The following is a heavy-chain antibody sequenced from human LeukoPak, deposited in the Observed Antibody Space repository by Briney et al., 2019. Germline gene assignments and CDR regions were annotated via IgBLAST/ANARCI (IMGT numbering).Heavy chain of an antibody. V-gene: IGHV4-39*01. CDR3: AREIFGVVKGWFDP. Sequence: SETLSLTCTVSGGSISSSSYYWGWLRQPPGKGLEWLGSIYYSGSTYYNPSLKSRVTISVDTSKNQFSLKLSSVTAADTAVYYCAREIFGVVKGWFDPWGQGTLVTVSS. CDR1: GGSISSSSYY. D-gene: IGHD3-3*01. J-gene: IGHJ5*02. CDR2: IYYSGST.